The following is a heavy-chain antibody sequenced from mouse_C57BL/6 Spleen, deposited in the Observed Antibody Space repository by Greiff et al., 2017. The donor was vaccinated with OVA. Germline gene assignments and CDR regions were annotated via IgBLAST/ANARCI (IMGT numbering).Heavy chain of an antibody. J-gene: IGHJ2*01. CDR1: GFTFSDYY. CDR2: ISNGGGST. D-gene: IGHD1-3*01. Sequence: EVQRVESGGGLVQPGGSLKLSCAASGFTFSDYYMYWVRQTPEKRLEWVAYISNGGGSTYYPDTVKGRFTISRDNAKNTLYLQMSRLKSEDTAMYYCARHATRSYYFDYWGQGTTLTVSS. CDR3: ARHATRSYYFDY. V-gene: IGHV5-12*01.